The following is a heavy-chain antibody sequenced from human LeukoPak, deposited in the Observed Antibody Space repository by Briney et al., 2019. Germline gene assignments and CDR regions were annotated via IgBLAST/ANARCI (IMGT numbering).Heavy chain of an antibody. CDR2: INHGGLT. J-gene: IGHJ5*02. CDR3: ARARAFVWGSYRYIPYYFDP. V-gene: IGHV4-34*01. D-gene: IGHD3-16*02. Sequence: PSETPSLTCAVYGDSFKNYYWTWIRQSPEKGLEWIGEINHGGLTSYNPSLESRLTLLVDTSKNQFSLNLRSVTAADTAVYFCARARAFVWGSYRYIPYYFDPWGQGTLVTVSS. CDR1: GDSFKNYY.